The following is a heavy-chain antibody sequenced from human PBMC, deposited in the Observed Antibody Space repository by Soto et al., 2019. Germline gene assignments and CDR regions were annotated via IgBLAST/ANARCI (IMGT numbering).Heavy chain of an antibody. D-gene: IGHD4-17*01. V-gene: IGHV3-23*01. J-gene: IGHJ6*02. CDR1: GFTFTNYA. CDR3: AGDYIRLNSLNSNYYSFGIDV. CDR2: IRVSDGSE. Sequence: GGSLRLSCAASGFTFTNYAMSWVRQAPGKGLEWGSTIRVSDGSEKYADFVEGRFTISRDTSKNTLSLQMNSLRAEDTAVYYCAGDYIRLNSLNSNYYSFGIDVQGQVTSVPVS.